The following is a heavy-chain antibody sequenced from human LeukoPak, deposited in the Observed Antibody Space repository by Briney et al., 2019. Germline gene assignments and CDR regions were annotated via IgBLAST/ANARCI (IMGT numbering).Heavy chain of an antibody. CDR2: ISWNSGSI. CDR3: AKDLAAAGPYYFDY. V-gene: IGHV3-9*01. CDR1: GFTFDDYA. Sequence: PGRSLRLSCAASGFTFDDYAMYWVRQAPGMGLEWVSGISWNSGSIGYADSVKGRFTISRDNAKNSLYLQMNSLRAEDTALYYCAKDLAAAGPYYFDYWGQGTLVTVSS. D-gene: IGHD6-13*01. J-gene: IGHJ4*02.